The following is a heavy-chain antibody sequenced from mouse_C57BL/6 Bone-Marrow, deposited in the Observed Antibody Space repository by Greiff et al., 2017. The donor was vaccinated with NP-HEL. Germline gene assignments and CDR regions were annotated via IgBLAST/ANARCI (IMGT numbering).Heavy chain of an antibody. V-gene: IGHV5-6*02. CDR2: ISSGGSYT. CDR3: ARDYYGSSYGY. CDR1: GFTFSSYG. J-gene: IGHJ2*01. D-gene: IGHD1-1*01. Sequence: EVKLVESGGDLVKPGGSLKLSCAASGFTFSSYGMSWVRQTPDKRLEWVATISSGGSYTYYPESLKGTFTISRDNATNTPYLQTGSLKSEDTAMYYCARDYYGSSYGYWGQGTLLTVSS.